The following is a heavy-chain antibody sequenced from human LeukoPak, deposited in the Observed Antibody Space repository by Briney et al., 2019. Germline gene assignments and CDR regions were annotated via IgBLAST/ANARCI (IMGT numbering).Heavy chain of an antibody. CDR2: IWYDGSNK. CDR1: GFTFSSYG. V-gene: IGHV3-33*01. CDR3: ARTGPLYYDILTGYQVFDY. Sequence: GGSLRLSCAASGFTFSSYGMHWARQAPGKGLEWVAVIWYDGSNKYYADSVKGRFTISRDNSKNTLYLQMNSLRAEDTAVYYCARTGPLYYDILTGYQVFDYWGQGTLVTVSS. D-gene: IGHD3-9*01. J-gene: IGHJ4*02.